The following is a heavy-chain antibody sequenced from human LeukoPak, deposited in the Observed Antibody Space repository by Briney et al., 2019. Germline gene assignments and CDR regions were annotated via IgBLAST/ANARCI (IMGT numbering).Heavy chain of an antibody. CDR3: ARLEYSSSAIGYFDY. CDR1: GYSFTSYW. J-gene: IGHJ4*02. CDR2: IYPGDSDT. Sequence: GESLKISCKGSGYSFTSYWIGWVRQMPGKGLEWTGIIYPGDSDTRYSPSFQGQVTISADKSISTAYLQWSSLKASDTAMYYCARLEYSSSAIGYFDYWGQGTLVTVSS. V-gene: IGHV5-51*01. D-gene: IGHD6-6*01.